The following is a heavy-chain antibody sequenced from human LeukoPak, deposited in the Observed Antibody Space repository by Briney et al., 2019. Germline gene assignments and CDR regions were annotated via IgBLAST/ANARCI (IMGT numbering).Heavy chain of an antibody. Sequence: ASVKVSCKASGYTFTSYDINWVRQATGQGLGWMGWMNPNSGNTGYAQKFQGRVTITRNTSISTAYMELSSLRSEDTAVYYCARGGFLEWLPLDYWGQGTLVTVSS. CDR1: GYTFTSYD. CDR3: ARGGFLEWLPLDY. D-gene: IGHD3-3*01. V-gene: IGHV1-8*03. CDR2: MNPNSGNT. J-gene: IGHJ4*02.